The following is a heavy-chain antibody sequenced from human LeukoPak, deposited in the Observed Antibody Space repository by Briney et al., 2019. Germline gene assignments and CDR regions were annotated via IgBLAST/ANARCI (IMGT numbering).Heavy chain of an antibody. D-gene: IGHD6-19*01. V-gene: IGHV1-2*02. J-gene: IGHJ6*03. CDR1: GYTFTGYY. CDR3: AREAVAAPGYYYYYYYMDV. CDR2: INPNSGGT. Sequence: ASVKVSCKASGYTFTGYYMHWVRQAPGQGLEWMGWINPNSGGTNYAQKFQGRVTMTRDTSISTAYMELSRLRSDDTAVYYCAREAVAAPGYYYYYYYMDVWGKGTTVTVSS.